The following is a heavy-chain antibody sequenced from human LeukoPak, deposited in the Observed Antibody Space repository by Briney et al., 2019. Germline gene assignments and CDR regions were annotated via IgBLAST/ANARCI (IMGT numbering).Heavy chain of an antibody. V-gene: IGHV3-21*04. CDR2: ISTSSTYM. CDR1: GFTFSNYN. Sequence: GGSLRLSCAASGFTFSNYNMNWVRQAPGKGLEWVSSISTSSTYMYYADSVKGRFTISRDNSKNTLYLQMNSLRAEDTAVYYCAKLVYYDSSSWYWGQGTLVTVSS. CDR3: AKLVYYDSSSWY. J-gene: IGHJ4*02. D-gene: IGHD3-22*01.